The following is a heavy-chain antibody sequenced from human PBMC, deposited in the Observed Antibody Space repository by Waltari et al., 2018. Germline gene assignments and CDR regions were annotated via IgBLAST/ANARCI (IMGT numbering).Heavy chain of an antibody. J-gene: IGHJ4*02. CDR2: INHSGST. D-gene: IGHD3-3*01. CDR3: ARRRNEFRSGYDY. Sequence: QVQLQQWGAGLLKPSETLSLTCVVYGGSFSGYYWSWIRKPPGKGLECIGEINHSGSTNYNPSRNGRVRMSLDTSKNQFSLEVSAVTAADTAVYYWARRRNEFRSGYDYWGQGTRVTVSS. V-gene: IGHV4-34*01. CDR1: GGSFSGYY.